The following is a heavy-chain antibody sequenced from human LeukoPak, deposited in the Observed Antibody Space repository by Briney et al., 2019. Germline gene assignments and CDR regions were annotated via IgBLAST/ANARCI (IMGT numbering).Heavy chain of an antibody. J-gene: IGHJ4*02. D-gene: IGHD6-13*01. V-gene: IGHV1-2*02. Sequence: ASVKVSCKASGYTFTGYYMHWVRQAPGQGLEWMGWINPNSGGTNYAQKFQGRVTMTRDTSISTAYMELSRLRSDDTAVYYCARSLIRIAAASTGGYWGQRTLVTVSS. CDR3: ARSLIRIAAASTGGY. CDR1: GYTFTGYY. CDR2: INPNSGGT.